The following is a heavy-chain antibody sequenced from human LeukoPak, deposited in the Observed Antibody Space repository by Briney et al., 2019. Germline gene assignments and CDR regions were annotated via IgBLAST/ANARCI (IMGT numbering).Heavy chain of an antibody. CDR3: ARKRDDGDYHIDY. CDR2: ICYNGIT. V-gene: IGHV4-31*03. J-gene: IGHJ4*02. D-gene: IGHD4-17*01. Sequence: SETLSLTCTVSGGSISSADYYWSWFRQYPGKGLEWIGYICYNGITYYNPSLKSRVTISIYTSKNQFSLKLTSVTAADTAVYFCARKRDDGDYHIDYWSQGTLVTVSS. CDR1: GGSISSADYY.